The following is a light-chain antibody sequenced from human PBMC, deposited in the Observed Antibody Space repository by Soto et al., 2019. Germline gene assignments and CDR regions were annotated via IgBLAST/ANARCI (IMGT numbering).Light chain of an antibody. V-gene: IGKV3-20*01. J-gene: IGKJ4*01. CDR2: GAS. CDR3: PQYGGSPLT. Sequence: EIVLTQSPGTLSLSPGERATLSCRATQSVNSNYLAWYQQKLGQAPMLLIYGASSRPTGIPDRFSGSGSGTDFTLTLIRPEPEDFAVYYCPQYGGSPLTFGGGTKVEI. CDR1: QSVNSNY.